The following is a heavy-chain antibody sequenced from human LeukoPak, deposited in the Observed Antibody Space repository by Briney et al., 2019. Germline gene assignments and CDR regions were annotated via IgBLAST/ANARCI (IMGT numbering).Heavy chain of an antibody. CDR3: AKASYRITTEYYTDY. J-gene: IGHJ4*02. D-gene: IGHD3-22*01. CDR1: GFTFSSYG. Sequence: GRSLRLSCAASGFTFSSYGMHWVRQAPGKGLEWVAVISFDGSYKHYADSVKGRFTISRDNSKNTLYLQMNSLRVEDTAVYNCAKASYRITTEYYTDYWGQGTLVTVSS. CDR2: ISFDGSYK. V-gene: IGHV3-30*18.